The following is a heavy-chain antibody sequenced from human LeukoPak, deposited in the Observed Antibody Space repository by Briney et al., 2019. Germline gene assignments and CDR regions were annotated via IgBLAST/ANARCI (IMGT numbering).Heavy chain of an antibody. D-gene: IGHD4-17*01. J-gene: IGHJ6*03. V-gene: IGHV3-23*01. Sequence: PGGSLRLSCAASGFTFSSYGMSWVRQAPGKGLEWVSAISGSGGSTYYADSVKGRFTISRDNSKNTLYLQMNSLRAEDTAVYYCAKVRSTVTYYYYYMDVWGKGTTVTVSS. CDR1: GFTFSSYG. CDR3: AKVRSTVTYYYYYMDV. CDR2: ISGSGGST.